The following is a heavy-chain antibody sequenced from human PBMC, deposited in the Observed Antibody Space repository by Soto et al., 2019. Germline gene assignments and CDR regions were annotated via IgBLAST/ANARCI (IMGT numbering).Heavy chain of an antibody. CDR1: GSTFSSYS. Sequence: GGSLRLSCAASGSTFSSYSMNWVRQAPGKGLEWVSYISSSSSTIYYADSVKGRFTISRDNAKNSLYLQMNSLRAEDTAVYYCASGSDDFWSGYPPPSHWGQGTLVTV. CDR3: ASGSDDFWSGYPPPSH. V-gene: IGHV3-48*04. J-gene: IGHJ4*02. D-gene: IGHD3-3*01. CDR2: ISSSSSTI.